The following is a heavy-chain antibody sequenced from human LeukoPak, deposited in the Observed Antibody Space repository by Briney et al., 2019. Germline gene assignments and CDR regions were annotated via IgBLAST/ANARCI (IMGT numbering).Heavy chain of an antibody. CDR2: INPSGGST. CDR1: GYTFTSYY. CDR3: ARGWNDSSGKKELYYFDH. D-gene: IGHD3-22*01. J-gene: IGHJ4*02. V-gene: IGHV1-46*01. Sequence: ASVKVSCKASGYTFTSYYMHWVRQAPGQGLEWMGIINPSGGSTSYAQKFQGRVTMTRDVSTSTVYMELSSLRSEDTAVYYCARGWNDSSGKKELYYFDHWGQGTLVTVSS.